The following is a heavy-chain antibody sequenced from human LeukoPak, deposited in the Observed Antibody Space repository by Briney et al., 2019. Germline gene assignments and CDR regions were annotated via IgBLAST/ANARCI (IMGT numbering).Heavy chain of an antibody. V-gene: IGHV3-33*01. J-gene: IGHJ4*02. D-gene: IGHD6-13*01. CDR1: GFTFSSYG. Sequence: GGSLRLSCAASGFTFSSYGMHWVRQAPGKGLEWVAVIWYDGSNKYYADSVKGRFTISRDNSKNTLYLQMNSLRAEDTAVYYCARDGFFGSWIFDYGGQGTLVTVSS. CDR3: ARDGFFGSWIFDY. CDR2: IWYDGSNK.